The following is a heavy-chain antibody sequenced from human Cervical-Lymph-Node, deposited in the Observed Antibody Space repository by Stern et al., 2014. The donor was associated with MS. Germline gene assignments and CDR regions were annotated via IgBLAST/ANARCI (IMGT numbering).Heavy chain of an antibody. D-gene: IGHD4-23*01. CDR2: INPHRGVR. CDR3: ARGNSAHAYLDF. V-gene: IGHV1-2*02. Sequence: QVQLVQSGAEVKEPGASVHVSCKTSGYTFTGYLMHWVRQAPGQGLEWMGWINPHRGVRNYAQKFQGRVAMTSDTSITTAYMELRGLRSDDTAVYYCARGNSAHAYLDFWGQGTLVTVSS. CDR1: GYTFTGYL. J-gene: IGHJ4*02.